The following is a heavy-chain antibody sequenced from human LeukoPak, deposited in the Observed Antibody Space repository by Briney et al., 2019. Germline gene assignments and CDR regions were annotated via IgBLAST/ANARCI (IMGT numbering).Heavy chain of an antibody. CDR2: ISAYNGNT. CDR3: ARDPYSSSWTHLSYYYYGMDV. D-gene: IGHD6-13*01. V-gene: IGHV1-18*01. J-gene: IGHJ6*02. Sequence: ASVKVSCKASGYTFTSYGISWVRQAPGQGLEWMGWISAYNGNTNYAQKLQGRVTMTTDTSTSTAYMELRSLRSDDTAVYYCARDPYSSSWTHLSYYYYGMDVWGQGTSVTVSS. CDR1: GYTFTSYG.